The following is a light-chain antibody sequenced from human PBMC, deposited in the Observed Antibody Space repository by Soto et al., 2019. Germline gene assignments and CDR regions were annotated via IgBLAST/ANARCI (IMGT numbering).Light chain of an antibody. CDR1: QSVGSS. J-gene: IGKJ1*01. CDR3: QRYGDSPQT. Sequence: EIVLTQSPGTLSLSPGERATLSCRASQSVGSSLSWYQQKPGQAPRLLFYGASNRATAIPDRFSGSGFGTDFPLTITRLAPEDFAVYYCQRYGDSPQTFSPGTKVEI. CDR2: GAS. V-gene: IGKV3-20*01.